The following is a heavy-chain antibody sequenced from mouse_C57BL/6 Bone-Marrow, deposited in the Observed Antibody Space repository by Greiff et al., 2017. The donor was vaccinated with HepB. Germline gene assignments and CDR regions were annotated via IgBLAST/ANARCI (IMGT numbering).Heavy chain of an antibody. J-gene: IGHJ1*03. V-gene: IGHV1-81*01. Sequence: QVHVKQSGAELARPGASVKLSCKASGYTFTSYGISWVKQRTGQGLEWIGEIYPRSGNTYYNEKFKGKATLTADKSSSTAYMELRSLTSEDSAVYFCARRRPTIVTEGHWYFDVWGTGTTVTVSS. D-gene: IGHD2-5*01. CDR2: IYPRSGNT. CDR3: ARRRPTIVTEGHWYFDV. CDR1: GYTFTSYG.